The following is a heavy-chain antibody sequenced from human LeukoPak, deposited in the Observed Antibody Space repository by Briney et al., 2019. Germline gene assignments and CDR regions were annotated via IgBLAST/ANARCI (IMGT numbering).Heavy chain of an antibody. J-gene: IGHJ6*02. Sequence: SQTLSLTCAISGDSVSSNSAAWNWIRQSPSRGLEWLGRTYYRSKWYNDYAVSVKSRITINPDTYKNQFSLQLNSVTPEDTAVYYCARELTYCANGVCYTDYYYGMDVWGQGTTVTVSS. CDR2: TYYRSKWYN. CDR3: ARELTYCANGVCYTDYYYGMDV. V-gene: IGHV6-1*01. CDR1: GDSVSSNSAA. D-gene: IGHD2-8*01.